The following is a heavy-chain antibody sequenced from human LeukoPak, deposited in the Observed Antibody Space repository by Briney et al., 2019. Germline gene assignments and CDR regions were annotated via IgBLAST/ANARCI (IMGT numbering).Heavy chain of an antibody. CDR3: AKDIRPRDNWADGFHF. Sequence: PGGSLRLSCAASGFTFSRYWMSWVRQAPGKGLERVANTNQDESEKYFVDSVKGRFTISRDNSKNALYLQVNSLRTEDTALYYCAKDIRPRDNWADGFHFWGLGTMVTVSS. J-gene: IGHJ3*01. CDR1: GFTFSRYW. D-gene: IGHD1-20*01. CDR2: TNQDESEK. V-gene: IGHV3-7*04.